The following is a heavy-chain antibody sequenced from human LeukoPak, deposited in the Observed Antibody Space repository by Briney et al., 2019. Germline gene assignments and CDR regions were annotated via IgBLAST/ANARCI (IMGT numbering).Heavy chain of an antibody. CDR3: ARDSGLNWGSLGY. V-gene: IGHV1-2*02. CDR1: GYTSTGYY. J-gene: IGHJ4*02. D-gene: IGHD7-27*01. CDR2: INPNSGGT. Sequence: ASVKVSCKASGYTSTGYYMHWVRQAPGQGLEWMGWINPNSGGTNYAQKFQGRVTMTRDTSITTAYMELSRLRSDDTAVYYCARDSGLNWGSLGYWGQGTLVTVSS.